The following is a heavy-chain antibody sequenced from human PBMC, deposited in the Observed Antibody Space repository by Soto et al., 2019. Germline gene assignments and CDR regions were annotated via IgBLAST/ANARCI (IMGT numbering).Heavy chain of an antibody. D-gene: IGHD2-15*01. J-gene: IGHJ5*02. CDR3: ARALGYCSGGSCQNLLAP. CDR2: IYYSGST. Sequence: PSETLSLTCTVSGGSISSYYWSWIRQPPGKGLEWIGYIYYSGSTNYNPSLKSRVTISVDTSKNQFSLKLSSVTAADTAVYYCARALGYCSGGSCQNLLAPCGQGTLVPVSS. CDR1: GGSISSYY. V-gene: IGHV4-59*01.